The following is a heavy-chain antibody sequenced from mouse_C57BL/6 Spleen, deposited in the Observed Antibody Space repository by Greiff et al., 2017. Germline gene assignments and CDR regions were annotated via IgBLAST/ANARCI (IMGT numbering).Heavy chain of an antibody. V-gene: IGHV1-50*01. Sequence: QVQLQQPGAELVKPGASVKLSCKASGYTFTSYWMQWVKQRPGQGLEWIGGIDPSDSYTNYTQKFKGKATLTVDTSSSTAYMQLSSLTSEDSAVYYCARGGSSTWYFDVWGTGTTVTVSS. J-gene: IGHJ1*03. CDR3: ARGGSSTWYFDV. CDR2: IDPSDSYT. CDR1: GYTFTSYW. D-gene: IGHD1-1*01.